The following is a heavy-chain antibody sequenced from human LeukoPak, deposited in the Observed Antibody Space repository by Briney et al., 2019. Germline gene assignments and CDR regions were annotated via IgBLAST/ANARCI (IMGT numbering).Heavy chain of an antibody. CDR2: IKQDSSAK. V-gene: IGHV3-7*03. CDR3: VRWSYDNSAYYYDH. J-gene: IGHJ4*02. CDR1: GFTFSRHY. Sequence: KPGGSLRLSCVASGFTFSRHYMSWVRQAPGKGLERVANIKQDSSAKAYVDSVKGRFTVSRDNAKNSMSLQMNSLRAEDTAIYYCVRWSYDNSAYYYDHWGQGTLVTVSS. D-gene: IGHD3-22*01.